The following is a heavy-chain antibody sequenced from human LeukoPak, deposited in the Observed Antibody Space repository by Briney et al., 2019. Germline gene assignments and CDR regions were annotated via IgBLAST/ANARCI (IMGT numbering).Heavy chain of an antibody. J-gene: IGHJ6*03. D-gene: IGHD6-19*01. V-gene: IGHV3-30*02. CDR2: IRYDGSNK. Sequence: PGGSLRLSCAASGFTFSSYGMHWVRQAPGKGLEWVAFIRYDGSNKYYADSVKGRFTISRDNSKNTLYLQMNSLRAEDTAVYYCAKSSLEAGKYYYYYYMDVWGKGTTVTVSS. CDR1: GFTFSSYG. CDR3: AKSSLEAGKYYYYYYMDV.